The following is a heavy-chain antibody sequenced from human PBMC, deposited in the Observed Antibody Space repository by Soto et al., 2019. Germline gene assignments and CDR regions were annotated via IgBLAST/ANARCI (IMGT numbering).Heavy chain of an antibody. CDR2: IIPTFGTA. D-gene: IGHD6-19*01. CDR3: ARSETAGHRGFDI. J-gene: IGHJ3*02. Sequence: QVQLVQSGAEMREPGSSVKVSCKASGGTFSSSAINWLRQAPGQGPAWMGGIIPTFGTASYIEKFRGRVTITADTSTSTAYMEVSSLTSEDTSMYFCARSETAGHRGFDIWGQGTMVTVSS. CDR1: GGTFSSSA. V-gene: IGHV1-69*06.